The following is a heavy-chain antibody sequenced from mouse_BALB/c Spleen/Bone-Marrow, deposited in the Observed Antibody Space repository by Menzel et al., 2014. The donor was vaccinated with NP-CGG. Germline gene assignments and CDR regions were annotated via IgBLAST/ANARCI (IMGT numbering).Heavy chain of an antibody. D-gene: IGHD1-1*01. J-gene: IGHJ1*01. V-gene: IGHV1-59*01. CDR1: GYTFTSYW. Sequence: QVQLQQPGADLVRPGASVKLSCKASGYTFTSYWINWVKQRPGQGLEWIGNIYPSDSYTNYNQKFRDKATLTVDTSSSTAYMQLSSPTSEDSAVYYCTRQDYCGNSYWYFDVWGAGTTVTVSS. CDR2: IYPSDSYT. CDR3: TRQDYCGNSYWYFDV.